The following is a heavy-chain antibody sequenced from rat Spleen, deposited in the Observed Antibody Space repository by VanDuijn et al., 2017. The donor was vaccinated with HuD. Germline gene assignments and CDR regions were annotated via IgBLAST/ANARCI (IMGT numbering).Heavy chain of an antibody. J-gene: IGHJ2*01. Sequence: EVQLVESGGDLVQPGRSLKLTCAASGFTFSHYGMAWVRQAPTKGLEWVATLSYDGSSTYYRDSVKGRFTISRDNAKSTLYLQMDSLRSEDTATYYCTRDGLIRYWGQGVMVTVSS. CDR2: LSYDGSST. V-gene: IGHV5-29*01. CDR3: TRDGLIRY. D-gene: IGHD1-12*02. CDR1: GFTFSHYG.